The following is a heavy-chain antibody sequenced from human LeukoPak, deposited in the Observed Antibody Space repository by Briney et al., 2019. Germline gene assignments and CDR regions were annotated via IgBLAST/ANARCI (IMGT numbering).Heavy chain of an antibody. CDR3: AKEAVLADPQQWLTKDYFDY. CDR2: ISGSGGST. CDR1: GFTFSSYA. Sequence: GGSLRLSCAASGFTFSSYAMSWVRQAPGKGLEWVSAISGSGGSTYYADSVKGRSTISRDNSKNTLYLQMNSLRAEDTAVYYCAKEAVLADPQQWLTKDYFDYWGQGTLVTVSS. D-gene: IGHD6-19*01. V-gene: IGHV3-23*01. J-gene: IGHJ4*02.